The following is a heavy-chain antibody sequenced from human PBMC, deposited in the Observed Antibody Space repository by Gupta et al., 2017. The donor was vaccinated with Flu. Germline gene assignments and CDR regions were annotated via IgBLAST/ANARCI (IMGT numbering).Heavy chain of an antibody. D-gene: IGHD3-3*01. CDR3: ARDRRIFGVVTILRVNYGMDV. CDR2: IWYDGSNK. Sequence: QVQLVESGGGVVQPGRSLRLSCAASGFTFSSYGMHWVRQAPGKGLEWVAVIWYDGSNKYYADSVKGRFTISRDNSKNTLYLQMNSLRAEDTAVYYCARDRRIFGVVTILRVNYGMDVWGQGTTVTVSS. V-gene: IGHV3-33*01. CDR1: GFTFSSYG. J-gene: IGHJ6*02.